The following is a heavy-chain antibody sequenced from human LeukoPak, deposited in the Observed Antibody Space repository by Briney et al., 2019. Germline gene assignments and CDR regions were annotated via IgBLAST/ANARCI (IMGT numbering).Heavy chain of an antibody. CDR3: ARDLLRYFDVFDY. CDR2: IWYDGSNK. CDR1: GFTFSSYG. J-gene: IGHJ4*02. D-gene: IGHD3-9*01. Sequence: LAGGSLRLSCAASGFTFSSYGMHWVRQAPGKGLEWVAVIWYDGSNKYYADSVKGRFTISRDNSKNTLYLQMNSLRAEDTAVYYCARDLLRYFDVFDYWGQGTLVTVSS. V-gene: IGHV3-33*01.